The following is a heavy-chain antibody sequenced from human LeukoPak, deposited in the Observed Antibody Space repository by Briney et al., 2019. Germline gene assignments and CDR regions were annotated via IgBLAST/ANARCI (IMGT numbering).Heavy chain of an antibody. CDR1: GGSISSGGYS. Sequence: SETLSLTCAVSGGSISSGGYSWSWIRQPPGKGLEWIGYIYHSGSTYYNPSLKSRVTISVDRSKNQFSLKLSSVTAADTAVYYCASGGYSYGFDYWGRGTLVTVSS. J-gene: IGHJ4*02. V-gene: IGHV4-30-2*01. CDR3: ASGGYSYGFDY. CDR2: IYHSGST. D-gene: IGHD5-18*01.